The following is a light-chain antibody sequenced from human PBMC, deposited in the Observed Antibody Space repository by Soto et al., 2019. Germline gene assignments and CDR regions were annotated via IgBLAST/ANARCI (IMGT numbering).Light chain of an antibody. CDR1: KSNIGNNP. Sequence: VLAQPPSRSGAPGPRGTLPCSGSKSNIGNNPVNWYQQPPGAAPKLLMHSNNQRPSGVPDRLSGSNSGTSASLDISGLQAEDEADYYCAAWDDSLNGYVLGSGTKVTVL. J-gene: IGLJ1*01. CDR3: AAWDDSLNGYV. CDR2: SNN. V-gene: IGLV1-44*01.